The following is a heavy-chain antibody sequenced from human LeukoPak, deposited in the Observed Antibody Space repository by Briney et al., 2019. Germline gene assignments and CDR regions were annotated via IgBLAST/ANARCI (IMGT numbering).Heavy chain of an antibody. CDR1: GYTFTSYD. J-gene: IGHJ4*02. Sequence: ASVKVSCKASGYTFTSYDINWVRQATGQGLEWMGWMNPNSGNTGYAQKFQGRVTMTRNTSISTAYMELSSLRSEDTAVYYCAAFAETRWESHYWGQGTLVTVSS. D-gene: IGHD1-26*01. V-gene: IGHV1-8*01. CDR2: MNPNSGNT. CDR3: AAFAETRWESHY.